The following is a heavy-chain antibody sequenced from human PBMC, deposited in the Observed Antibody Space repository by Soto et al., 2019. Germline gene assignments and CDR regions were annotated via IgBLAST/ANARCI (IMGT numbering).Heavy chain of an antibody. CDR3: ARDSGQQLDYYYYYYGMDV. CDR1: GGSISSYY. V-gene: IGHV4-59*01. Sequence: QVQLQESGPGLVKPSETLSLTCTVSGGSISSYYWSWIRQPPGKGLEWIGYIYYSGSTNYNPSLKSRVTISVDTSKNQFSLKLSSVTAADTAVYYCARDSGQQLDYYYYYYGMDVWGQGTTVTVSS. D-gene: IGHD6-13*01. J-gene: IGHJ6*02. CDR2: IYYSGST.